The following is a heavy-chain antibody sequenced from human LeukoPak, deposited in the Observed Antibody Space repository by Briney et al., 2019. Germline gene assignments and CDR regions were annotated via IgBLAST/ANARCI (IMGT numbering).Heavy chain of an antibody. J-gene: IGHJ4*02. CDR3: AKGHSSGPRHY. Sequence: PGVSLSLSCAASGFTFSSYAMSWLRQSPGKGLEWVSANSGSGGSTYYADSVKGRFTISRDNSKTTPYLRMNSLRAEDTAVYYCAKGHSSGPRHYWGQGTLVTVSS. V-gene: IGHV3-23*01. CDR1: GFTFSSYA. CDR2: NSGSGGST. D-gene: IGHD6-19*01.